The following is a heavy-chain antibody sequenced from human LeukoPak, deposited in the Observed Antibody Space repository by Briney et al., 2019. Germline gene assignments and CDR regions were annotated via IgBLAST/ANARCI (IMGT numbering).Heavy chain of an antibody. V-gene: IGHV4-59*01. J-gene: IGHJ5*02. CDR3: ARDIVDSNLFYP. CDR1: GGSINAYW. Sequence: SETLSLTCTLSGGSINAYWWSWIRQPPGKGLEWIGYISSSGSTNYNPSLKSRVTISIDTSKNQFSLKLSSVTAADTAVYYCARDIVDSNLFYPSGQGTLVTVSS. D-gene: IGHD2-15*01. CDR2: ISSSGST.